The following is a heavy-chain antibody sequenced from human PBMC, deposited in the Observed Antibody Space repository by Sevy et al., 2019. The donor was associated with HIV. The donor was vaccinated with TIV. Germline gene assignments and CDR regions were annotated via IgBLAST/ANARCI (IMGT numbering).Heavy chain of an antibody. V-gene: IGHV3-33*01. CDR3: ARALAPSQQFGVVIINYYYGMDV. Sequence: GGSLRLSCAASGFTFSSYGMHWVRHAPGKGLEWVAVIWYDGSNKYYADSVKGRFTISRDNSKNTLYLQMNSLRAEDTAVYYCARALAPSQQFGVVIINYYYGMDVWGQGTTVTVSS. CDR2: IWYDGSNK. D-gene: IGHD3-3*01. CDR1: GFTFSSYG. J-gene: IGHJ6*02.